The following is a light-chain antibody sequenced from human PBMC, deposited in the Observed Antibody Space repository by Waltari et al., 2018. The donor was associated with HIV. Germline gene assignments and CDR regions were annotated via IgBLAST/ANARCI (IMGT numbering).Light chain of an antibody. CDR3: QQYGDSPA. CDR2: GAS. V-gene: IGKV3-20*01. CDR1: QNVDANY. Sequence: DTVLTQSPGTLSLSPGERATLYCRASQNVDANYLAWYQQKPGQAPRLLISGASDRAAGLPERFSGSGSGTDFALTISKLEPEDFSVYYCQQYGDSPAFGQGTKVEIK. J-gene: IGKJ1*01.